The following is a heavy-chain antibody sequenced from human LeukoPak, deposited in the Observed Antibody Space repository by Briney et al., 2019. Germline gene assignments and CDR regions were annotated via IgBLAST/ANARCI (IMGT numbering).Heavy chain of an antibody. CDR1: GFTSSSYS. V-gene: IGHV3-48*02. Sequence: PGWSLRLSCAASGFTSSSYSMNWVRQAPGKGLEWVSYITSSSSTIYYADSVKGRFTTSRDNAKNSLYLQMSSLRDEDTAVYYRVRDPHAFDIWGQGTMVTVSS. J-gene: IGHJ3*02. CDR3: VRDPHAFDI. CDR2: ITSSSSTI.